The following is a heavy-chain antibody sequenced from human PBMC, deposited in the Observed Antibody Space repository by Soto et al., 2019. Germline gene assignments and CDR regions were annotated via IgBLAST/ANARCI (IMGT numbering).Heavy chain of an antibody. V-gene: IGHV4-31*03. CDR2: IYYSGST. CDR3: ARWWSGSRQGFDP. CDR1: GGSISSGDYY. J-gene: IGHJ5*02. D-gene: IGHD3-3*01. Sequence: QVQLQESGPGLVKPSQTLSLTCTVSGGSISSGDYYWSWIRQHPGKGLEWIGYIYYSGSTYYNPNLKSRVTISVDTSTNQFSLKLISVTAADTAVYYCARWWSGSRQGFDPWGQGTLVTVSS.